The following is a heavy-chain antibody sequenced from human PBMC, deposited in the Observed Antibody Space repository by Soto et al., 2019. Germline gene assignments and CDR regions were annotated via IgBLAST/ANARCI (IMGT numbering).Heavy chain of an antibody. V-gene: IGHV4-34*01. D-gene: IGHD6-25*01. CDR1: CGSFSGYY. CDR2: INHSGSY. Sequence: SETLSLTCAVYCGSFSGYYWSWIRQPPGKGLEWIGEINHSGSYNYNPSLKSRVTISVDTSKNQYSLKLSSVTAADTAVYYCARGQRDGYNRVENAYWGQGTLVTVSS. J-gene: IGHJ4*02. CDR3: ARGQRDGYNRVENAY.